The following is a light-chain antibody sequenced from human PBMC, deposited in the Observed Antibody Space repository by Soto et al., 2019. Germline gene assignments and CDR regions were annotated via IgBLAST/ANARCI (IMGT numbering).Light chain of an antibody. CDR3: QSYDSSLSCSGV. J-gene: IGLJ1*01. Sequence: QSVLTQPPSVSGAPGQRVTISCTGSSSNIGAGYDVHWYRQLPGTAPKLLIYGNSNRPSGVPDRFSGSKSGTSASLAITGLQAEDDADYYCQSYDSSLSCSGVFGTGIKVTVL. CDR2: GNS. V-gene: IGLV1-40*01. CDR1: SSNIGAGYD.